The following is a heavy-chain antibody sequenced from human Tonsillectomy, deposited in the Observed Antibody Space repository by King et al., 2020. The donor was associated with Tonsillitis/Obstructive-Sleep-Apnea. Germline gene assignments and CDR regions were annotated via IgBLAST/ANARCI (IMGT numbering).Heavy chain of an antibody. V-gene: IGHV3-30*04. J-gene: IGHJ4*02. CDR3: ARDNWGLTYFDY. Sequence: VQLVESGGGVVQPERSLRLSCAASGFTFSTYAMHWVRQAPGKGLEWVAVILYDGSNKYYADSVKGRFTISRDNCKNTLYLQMNSLRTEDTAVYYCARDNWGLTYFDYWGQGTLVTVSS. CDR2: ILYDGSNK. D-gene: IGHD7-27*01. CDR1: GFTFSTYA.